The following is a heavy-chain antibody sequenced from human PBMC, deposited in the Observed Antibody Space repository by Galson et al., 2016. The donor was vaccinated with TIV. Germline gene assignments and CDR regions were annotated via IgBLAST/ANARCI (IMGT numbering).Heavy chain of an antibody. CDR3: VRDGGYDGSQFDY. Sequence: LRLSCAASGFSFSDYYMDWVRQAPGKGLEWVGQIKNKVYSYTTGYAASVRGRFSISRDDSMNSLYLQMNSLKAEDTAVYYCVRDGGYDGSQFDYWGRGTLVSVSS. D-gene: IGHD3-22*01. V-gene: IGHV3-72*01. CDR2: IKNKVYSYTT. CDR1: GFSFSDYY. J-gene: IGHJ4*02.